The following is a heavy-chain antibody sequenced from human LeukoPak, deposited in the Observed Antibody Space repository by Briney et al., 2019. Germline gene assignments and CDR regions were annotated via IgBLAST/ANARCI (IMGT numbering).Heavy chain of an antibody. Sequence: SETLSLTCAVYGGSFSGYYWSWIRQPPGKGLEWIGEINHSGSTNYNPSLKSRVTISVDTSKNQSSLKLSSVTAADTAVYYCARGYSGSYLYWGQGTLVTVSS. CDR3: ARGYSGSYLY. V-gene: IGHV4-34*01. CDR2: INHSGST. D-gene: IGHD1-26*01. J-gene: IGHJ4*02. CDR1: GGSFSGYY.